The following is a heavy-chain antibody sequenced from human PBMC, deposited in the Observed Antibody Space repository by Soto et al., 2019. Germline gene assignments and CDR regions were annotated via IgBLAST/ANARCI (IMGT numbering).Heavy chain of an antibody. V-gene: IGHV3-23*01. CDR1: GFTFSSYA. CDR3: AKERCFSGTICWAFDD. D-gene: IGHD3-10*01. J-gene: IGHJ4*02. CDR2: VSGSGGST. Sequence: HPGGSLRLSCAASGFTFSSYAMSWVRQAPGKGLEWVSTVSGSGGSTYYADSVKGRFTISRDNSKNTLYLQMNSLRAEDTALYYCAKERCFSGTICWAFDDWGQGPLVTVSS.